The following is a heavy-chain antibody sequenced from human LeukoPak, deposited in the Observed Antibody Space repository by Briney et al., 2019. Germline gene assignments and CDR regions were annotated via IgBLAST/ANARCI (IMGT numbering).Heavy chain of an antibody. CDR3: AKDRGGYQLLWHY. CDR1: GFTFSSYA. CDR2: ISGSGGST. V-gene: IGHV3-23*01. Sequence: PGGSLGLSCAASGFTFSSYAMSWVRQAPGKGLEWVSAISGSGGSTYYADSVKGRFTISRDNSKNTLYLQMNSLRAEDTAVYYCAKDRGGYQLLWHYWGQGTLVTVSS. J-gene: IGHJ4*02. D-gene: IGHD2-2*01.